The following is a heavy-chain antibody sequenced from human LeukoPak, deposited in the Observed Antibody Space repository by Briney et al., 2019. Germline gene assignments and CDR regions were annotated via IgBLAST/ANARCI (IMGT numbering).Heavy chain of an antibody. CDR1: GFTFSSYG. D-gene: IGHD3-22*01. V-gene: IGHV3-21*01. CDR2: ISVTSSYI. CDR3: ARDDSSGSWYFDL. J-gene: IGHJ2*01. Sequence: GGSLRPSCAASGFTFSSYGMNWVRQAPGKGLEWVSSISVTSSYIYYADSVKGRFTISRDNAKNSLHLQMNSLRAEDTAVYYCARDDSSGSWYFDLWGRGTLVTVSS.